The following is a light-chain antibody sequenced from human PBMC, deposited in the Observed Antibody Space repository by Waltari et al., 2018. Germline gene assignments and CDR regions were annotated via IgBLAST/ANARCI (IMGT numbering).Light chain of an antibody. Sequence: DIQMTQSPSSLSASVGDRVTITCRASQRISSYLQWYQQKPGKAPKLLIYAASSLQSGVPSRFSGSGSGTDFTLTISSLQPEDFATYYCQQSYSTPPYTFGQGTKLEIK. CDR2: AAS. V-gene: IGKV1-39*01. CDR1: QRISSY. J-gene: IGKJ2*01. CDR3: QQSYSTPPYT.